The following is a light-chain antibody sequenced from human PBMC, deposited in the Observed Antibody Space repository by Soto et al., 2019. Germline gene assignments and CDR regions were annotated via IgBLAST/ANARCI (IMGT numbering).Light chain of an antibody. CDR1: QSVSSNH. V-gene: IGKV3-20*01. CDR2: GGS. Sequence: IILKQSPGTLSLTPGERATLSCRASQSVSSNHLAWYQQKPGQAPRLLIYGGSSRATGIPVRFSGSGSETNFTLTITRLEPEDFAVYYCQQYGSSPLTFGGGTIVDIK. CDR3: QQYGSSPLT. J-gene: IGKJ4*01.